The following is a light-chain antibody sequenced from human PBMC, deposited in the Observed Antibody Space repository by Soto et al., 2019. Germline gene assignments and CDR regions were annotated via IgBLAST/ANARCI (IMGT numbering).Light chain of an antibody. V-gene: IGKV3-11*01. J-gene: IGKJ1*01. CDR3: HQRQSWPRT. CDR2: QTS. CDR1: QYINTR. Sequence: EIVLTQSPATLSSFPGDRVTLSCRASQYINTRLAWYQHRPGQAPRLLIYQTSIRAAGIPARFSASGTRTDFTLTISDVQPEDFAVYYCHQRQSWPRTFGQGTKV.